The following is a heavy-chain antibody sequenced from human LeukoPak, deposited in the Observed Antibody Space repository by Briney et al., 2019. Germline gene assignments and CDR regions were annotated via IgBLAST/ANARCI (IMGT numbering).Heavy chain of an antibody. V-gene: IGHV4-59*01. J-gene: IGHJ4*02. CDR2: IYYTGST. CDR1: DGSISSFY. Sequence: SETLSLTCTVSDGSISSFYWSWIRQPPGKGLDWIGYIYYTGSTNYNPSLKSRVTISVDTSKNQFSLKLSSVTAADTAVYYCARDPGWSGEYYFDYWGQGTLVTVSS. D-gene: IGHD6-19*01. CDR3: ARDPGWSGEYYFDY.